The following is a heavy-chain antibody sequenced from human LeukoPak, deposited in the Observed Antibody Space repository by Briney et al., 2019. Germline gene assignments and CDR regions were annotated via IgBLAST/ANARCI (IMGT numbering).Heavy chain of an antibody. V-gene: IGHV4-59*01. CDR1: GGSISGYY. CDR2: VHYSGST. J-gene: IGHJ4*02. Sequence: SETLSLTCAVSGGSISGYYLSWVRQPPGKGLEWVGYVHYSGSTNQNRSLNSRVIISVDTSKNQFSLKLGSVTAADTAVYYCARGEDAFDYWGQGTLVTVSP. CDR3: ARGEDAFDY. D-gene: IGHD5-24*01.